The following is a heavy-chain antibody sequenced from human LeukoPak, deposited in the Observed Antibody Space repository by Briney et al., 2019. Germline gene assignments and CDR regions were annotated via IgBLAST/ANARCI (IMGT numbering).Heavy chain of an antibody. CDR1: GGTFSSYA. CDR2: IIPIFGTA. J-gene: IGHJ4*02. D-gene: IGHD2-2*01. Sequence: SVKVSCKASGGTFSSYAISWVRQAPGQGLEWMGGIIPIFGTANYAQKFQGRVTITADESTSTVYMELSSLRSEDTAVYYCASSLIVVVPAARGLGDWGQGTLVTVSS. V-gene: IGHV1-69*01. CDR3: ASSLIVVVPAARGLGD.